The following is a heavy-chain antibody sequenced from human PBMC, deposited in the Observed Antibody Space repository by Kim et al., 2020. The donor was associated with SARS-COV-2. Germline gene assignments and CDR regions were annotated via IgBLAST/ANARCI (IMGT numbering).Heavy chain of an antibody. CDR3: ARDIGTITIFGLVIIPPSDMDV. V-gene: IGHV7-4-1*02. CDR2: INTNTGNP. Sequence: ASVKVSCKASGYTFTSYAMNWVRQAPGQGLEWMGWINTNTGNPTYAQGFTGRFVFSLDTSVSTAYLQISSLKAEDTAVYYCARDIGTITIFGLVIIPPSDMDVWGQGTTVTVSS. J-gene: IGHJ6*02. D-gene: IGHD3-3*01. CDR1: GYTFTSYA.